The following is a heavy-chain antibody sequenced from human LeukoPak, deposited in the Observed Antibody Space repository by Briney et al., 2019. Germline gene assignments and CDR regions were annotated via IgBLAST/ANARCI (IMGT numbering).Heavy chain of an antibody. CDR3: CGSGSYCPLDP. CDR2: IKSKTDGGIT. CDR1: ILTYRNAC. D-gene: IGHD3-10*01. V-gene: IGHV3-15*01. Sequence: PGVSLRLSYAFSILTYRNACMRGVRQAPARGWEGGVRIKSKTDGGITDYAAIVKGRFTISRDDSKNTLNLQITSVKTEATAVYYCCGSGSYCPLDPWGQGTLVTVSS. J-gene: IGHJ5*02.